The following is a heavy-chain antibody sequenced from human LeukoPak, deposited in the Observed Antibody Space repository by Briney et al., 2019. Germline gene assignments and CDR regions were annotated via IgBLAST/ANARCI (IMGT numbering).Heavy chain of an antibody. CDR2: IIPIFGTA. CDR1: GGTFSSYA. Sequence: GASVKVSCKASGGTFSSYAISWVRQAPGQGLEWMGGIIPIFGTANYAQKFQGRVTITADESTSTAYMELSSLGSEDTAVYYCARVLYRCSSTSCYVMMGEAFDPWGQGTLVTVSS. CDR3: ARVLYRCSSTSCYVMMGEAFDP. V-gene: IGHV1-69*13. J-gene: IGHJ5*02. D-gene: IGHD2-2*01.